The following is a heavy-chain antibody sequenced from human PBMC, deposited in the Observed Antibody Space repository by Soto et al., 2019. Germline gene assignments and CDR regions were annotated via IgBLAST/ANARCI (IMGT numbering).Heavy chain of an antibody. CDR3: ATIIIPGTRHTDFDP. Sequence: SETLSLTCAVYGGSFNRYSWSWIRQPTGKGLEWIGEINHGGSTKYNPSLKSRVTMSIDTTKNQFSLNLTSVTATDTAVYYCATIIIPGTRHTDFDPRGQGISVTVSS. CDR1: GGSFNRYS. J-gene: IGHJ5*02. CDR2: INHGGST. V-gene: IGHV4-34*01.